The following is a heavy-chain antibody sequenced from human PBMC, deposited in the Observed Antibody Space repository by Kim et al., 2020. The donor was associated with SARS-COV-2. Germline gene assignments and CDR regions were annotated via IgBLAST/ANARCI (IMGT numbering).Heavy chain of an antibody. J-gene: IGHJ3*02. Sequence: GGSLRLSCTASGFTFGDYAMSWFRQAPGKGLEWVGFIRSKAYGGTTEYAASVKGRFTISRDDSKSIAYLQMNSLKTEDTAVYYCTREEGYYDILTGYYDAFDIWGQGTMVTVSS. D-gene: IGHD3-9*01. CDR1: GFTFGDYA. CDR3: TREEGYYDILTGYYDAFDI. V-gene: IGHV3-49*03. CDR2: IRSKAYGGTT.